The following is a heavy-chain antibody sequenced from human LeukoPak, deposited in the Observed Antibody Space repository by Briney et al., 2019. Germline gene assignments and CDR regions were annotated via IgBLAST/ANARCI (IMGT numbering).Heavy chain of an antibody. CDR2: MNPNSGNT. D-gene: IGHD3-10*01. CDR1: GYTFTSYD. V-gene: IGHV1-8*03. Sequence: ASVEVSCKATGYTFTSYDINLVRQATGQGIEWMGWMNPNSGNTGYAQKFQGRVTITRNTSISTAYMELSSLRSEDTAVYYCARDPGDDALDIWGRRTMVTVSS. CDR3: ARDPGDDALDI. J-gene: IGHJ3*02.